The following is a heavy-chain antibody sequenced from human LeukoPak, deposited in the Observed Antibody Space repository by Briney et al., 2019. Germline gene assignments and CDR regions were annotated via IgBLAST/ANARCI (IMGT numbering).Heavy chain of an antibody. CDR1: GFTFSSYA. Sequence: GGSLRLSCAASGFTFSSYAMHWVRQAPGKGLEWVGRIKSKTDGGTTDYAAPVKGRFTISRDDSKNTLYLQMNSLKTEDTAVYYCTTTADTAMGIDYWGQGTLVTVSS. V-gene: IGHV3-15*01. CDR2: IKSKTDGGTT. J-gene: IGHJ4*02. CDR3: TTTADTAMGIDY. D-gene: IGHD5-18*01.